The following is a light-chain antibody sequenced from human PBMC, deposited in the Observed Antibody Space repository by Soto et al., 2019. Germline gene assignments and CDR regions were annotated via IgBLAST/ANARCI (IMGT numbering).Light chain of an antibody. CDR2: DAS. Sequence: EIVLTQSPATLSLSPGERATLFCRASQSISSSLAWYQHKSGQVPRLLIYDASNRATGIPARFSGGGSGADLTLIISSLEPEDFAVYYCQQRSQWPPTFGQGTKMEIK. V-gene: IGKV3-11*01. J-gene: IGKJ2*01. CDR1: QSISSS. CDR3: QQRSQWPPT.